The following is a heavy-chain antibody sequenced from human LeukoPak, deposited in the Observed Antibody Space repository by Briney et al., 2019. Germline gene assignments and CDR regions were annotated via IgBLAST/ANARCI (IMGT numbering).Heavy chain of an antibody. CDR2: IPASGGST. CDR1: GFTFSSNV. D-gene: IGHD3-22*01. CDR3: AKVFRYYYDSSGYYYDY. V-gene: IGHV3-23*01. Sequence: PGGSLRLSCAASGFTFSSNVMIWVRQAPGKGLEWVSSIPASGGSTYYADSVKGRFTISRDNSKNSLYLQMNSLRAEDTAVYYCAKVFRYYYDSSGYYYDYWGQGTLVTVSS. J-gene: IGHJ4*02.